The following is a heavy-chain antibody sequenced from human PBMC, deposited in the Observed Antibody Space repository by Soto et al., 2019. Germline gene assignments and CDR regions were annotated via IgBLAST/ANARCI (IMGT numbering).Heavy chain of an antibody. V-gene: IGHV3-7*03. J-gene: IGHJ1*01. D-gene: IGHD2-15*01. CDR2: MTPDGSDT. Sequence: VQLVESGGDLVQPGGSLRLSCAASGFTFSAYWMHWVRQVPGKGLEWVASMTPDGSDTFYADSVKGRFSISRDNAQTALVLQMNDLRVDDTALYCCALGGYCSGGGCLYQHGGQGTPLTVSA. CDR1: GFTFSAYW. CDR3: ALGGYCSGGGCLYQH.